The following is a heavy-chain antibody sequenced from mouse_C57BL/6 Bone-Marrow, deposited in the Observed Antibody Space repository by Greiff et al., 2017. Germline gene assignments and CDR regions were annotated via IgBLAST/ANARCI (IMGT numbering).Heavy chain of an antibody. Sequence: VQLQQSGPGLVQPSQSLSITCTVSGFSLTSYGVHWVRQSPGKGLEWLGVIWRGGSTDYNAAFMSRLSITQDNSKSQVFFKMNSLQADDTAIYYGAKGVYYYGGYWYFDVWGTGTTVTVSS. CDR1: GFSLTSYG. CDR3: AKGVYYYGGYWYFDV. CDR2: IWRGGST. J-gene: IGHJ1*03. V-gene: IGHV2-5*01. D-gene: IGHD1-1*01.